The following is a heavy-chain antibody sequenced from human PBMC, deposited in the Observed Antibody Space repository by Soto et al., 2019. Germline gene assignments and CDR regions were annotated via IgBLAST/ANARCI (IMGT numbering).Heavy chain of an antibody. J-gene: IGHJ4*02. CDR2: INHSGST. Sequence: SETLSLTCAVYGGSFSGYYWSWIRQPPGKGLEWIGEINHSGSTNYNPSLKSRVTISVDTSKNQFSLKLSSVTAADTAVYYCARVRRGSMKVVVKSHYYFDYWGQGTLVTVSS. V-gene: IGHV4-34*01. CDR1: GGSFSGYY. D-gene: IGHD3-22*01. CDR3: ARVRRGSMKVVVKSHYYFDY.